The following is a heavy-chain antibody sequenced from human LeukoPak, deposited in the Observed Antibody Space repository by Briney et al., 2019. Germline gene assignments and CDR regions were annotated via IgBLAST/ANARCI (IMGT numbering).Heavy chain of an antibody. J-gene: IGHJ4*02. CDR1: GGSISSGDYY. CDR3: ARVLEGYCSGGSCKLFDY. CDR2: IYYSGST. D-gene: IGHD2-15*01. V-gene: IGHV4-30-4*01. Sequence: KPSETLSLTCTVSGGSISSGDYYWSWIRQPPGKGLERIGYIYYSGSTYYNPSLKSRVTISVDTSKNQFSLKLSSVTAADTAVYYCARVLEGYCSGGSCKLFDYWGQGTLVTVSS.